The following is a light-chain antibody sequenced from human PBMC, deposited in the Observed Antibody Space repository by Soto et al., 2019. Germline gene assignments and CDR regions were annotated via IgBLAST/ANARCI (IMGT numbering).Light chain of an antibody. V-gene: IGKV3-20*01. J-gene: IGKJ3*01. Sequence: ELVLTQSPGTLSLSPGEGATLSCRASQSISSTYLAWHQQKPGQAPRLLIYATSTRATGIPDRFSGSGSRTDFTLTISRLEPEDFAVYYCQQYGSFTFGPGTKVDF. CDR2: ATS. CDR3: QQYGSFT. CDR1: QSISSTY.